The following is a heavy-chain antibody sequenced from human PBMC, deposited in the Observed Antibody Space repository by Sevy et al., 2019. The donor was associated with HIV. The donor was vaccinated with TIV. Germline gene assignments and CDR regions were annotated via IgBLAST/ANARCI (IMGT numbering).Heavy chain of an antibody. J-gene: IGHJ3*02. V-gene: IGHV3-7*04. CDR2: IKPDGSEK. CDR3: ARGDYFDTSGHNTDAFDI. D-gene: IGHD3-22*01. Sequence: GGSLRLSCAASGFTFNFYWMSWVRQAPGKGLEWVGNIKPDGSEKYYVDSVRGRFTISRDNAKNSLYLQMNSLRAGDTAVYYCARGDYFDTSGHNTDAFDIRGQGTKVTVSS. CDR1: GFTFNFYW.